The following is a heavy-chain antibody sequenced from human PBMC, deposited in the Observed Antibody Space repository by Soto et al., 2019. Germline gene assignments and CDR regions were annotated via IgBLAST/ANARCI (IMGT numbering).Heavy chain of an antibody. V-gene: IGHV3-33*01. CDR1: GFTFSSYG. CDR3: AREGGYDFWSAYDFDY. Sequence: QVQLVESEGGVVQPGRSLRLSCAASGFTFSSYGMHWVRQAPGKGLEWVAVIWYDGSNKYYADSVKGRFTISRDNSKNTLYLQMKSLRAEDTAVYYCAREGGYDFWSAYDFDYWGQGTLVTVSS. J-gene: IGHJ4*02. D-gene: IGHD3-3*01. CDR2: IWYDGSNK.